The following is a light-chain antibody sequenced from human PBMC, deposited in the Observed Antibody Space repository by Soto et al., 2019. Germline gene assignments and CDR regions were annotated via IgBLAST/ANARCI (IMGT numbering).Light chain of an antibody. CDR3: QHYVTSLTT. J-gene: IGKJ1*01. V-gene: IGKV3-20*01. CDR2: GAS. CDR1: QSVSTY. Sequence: IVLTQSPATLSLSPGERATLSCRASQSVSTYLAWYQQKPGQAPRLLIFGASIRVTGIPDRFIGSGSGTDFTLTITRLEPEDFAVYYCQHYVTSLTTFGQGTKVEVK.